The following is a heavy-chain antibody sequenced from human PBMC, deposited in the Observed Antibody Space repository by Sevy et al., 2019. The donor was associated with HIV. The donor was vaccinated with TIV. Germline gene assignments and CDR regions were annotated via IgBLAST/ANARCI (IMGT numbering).Heavy chain of an antibody. CDR2: INTSGST. J-gene: IGHJ4*02. Sequence: SETLSLTCTVSGDSFSSYFWAWIRQPAGKGLEWIGRINTSGSTNYSPSLKSRVTMSVDTSKSQFSLKVTSLTAADTAIYFCARSNWVTATNGFSKSYYFDYWARDPWSPSPQ. D-gene: IGHD7-27*01. V-gene: IGHV4-4*07. CDR1: GDSFSSYF. CDR3: ARSNWVTATNGFSKSYYFDY.